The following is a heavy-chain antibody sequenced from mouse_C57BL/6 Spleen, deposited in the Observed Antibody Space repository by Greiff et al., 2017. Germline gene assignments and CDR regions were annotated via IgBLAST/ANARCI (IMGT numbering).Heavy chain of an antibody. CDR2: IYPGSGST. CDR1: GYTFTSYW. Sequence: QVQLKQPGAELVKPGASVKMSCKASGYTFTSYWITWVKQRPGQGLEWIGDIYPGSGSTNYNEKFKSKATLTVDTSSSTAYMQRSSLTAEDSAVYYCARRTTVVARGYFDVWGTGTTVTVSS. CDR3: ARRTTVVARGYFDV. V-gene: IGHV1-55*01. D-gene: IGHD1-1*01. J-gene: IGHJ1*03.